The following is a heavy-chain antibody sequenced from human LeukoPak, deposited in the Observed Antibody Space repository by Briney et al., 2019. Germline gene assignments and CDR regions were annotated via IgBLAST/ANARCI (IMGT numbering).Heavy chain of an antibody. CDR3: AKRIAVAGTPFDY. CDR2: IIPILGIA. CDR1: GGTFSSYA. Sequence: TSVKVSCKASGGTFSSYATSWVRQAPGQGLEWMGRIIPILGIANYAQKFQGRVTITADKSTSTAYMELSSLRSEDTAVYYCAKRIAVAGTPFDYWGQGTLVTVSS. J-gene: IGHJ4*02. V-gene: IGHV1-69*04. D-gene: IGHD6-19*01.